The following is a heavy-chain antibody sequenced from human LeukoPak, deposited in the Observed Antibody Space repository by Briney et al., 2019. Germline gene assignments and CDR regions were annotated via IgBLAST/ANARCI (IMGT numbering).Heavy chain of an antibody. D-gene: IGHD2-8*02. CDR3: ARAPRPTGPPWYFDL. Sequence: SETLSLTCNVSGGSISSHYWSWIRQPPGKGLEWIGYIYYTGSTNYSPSLKSRVTISLDTSKNQFSLKLSSVTAADTAVYYCARAPRPTGPPWYFDLWGRGTLVTVSS. J-gene: IGHJ2*01. CDR1: GGSISSHY. CDR2: IYYTGST. V-gene: IGHV4-59*11.